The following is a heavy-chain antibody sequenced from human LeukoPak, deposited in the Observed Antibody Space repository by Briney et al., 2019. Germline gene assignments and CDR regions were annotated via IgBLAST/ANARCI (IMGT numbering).Heavy chain of an antibody. CDR1: GFDFNYYD. CDR3: ARRGGLSSGRSFDH. CDR2: ISSSSSYI. Sequence: GASLRLSCVASGFDFNYYDMNWVRQAPGKGLEWVSSISSSSSYIYSADSAKGRFTISRDNANGSLFLQMSSLTPEDTAIYFCARRGGLSSGRSFDHWGQGTLVIVSS. D-gene: IGHD3-16*01. J-gene: IGHJ4*02. V-gene: IGHV3-21*04.